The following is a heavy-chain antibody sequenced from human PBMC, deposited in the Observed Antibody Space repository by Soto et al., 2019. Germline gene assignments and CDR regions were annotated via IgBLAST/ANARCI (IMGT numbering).Heavy chain of an antibody. D-gene: IGHD3-3*01. Sequence: QVQLVQSGTEVKKPGSSVKVSCTTSGGPFSSFAINWVRQAPGQGLEWMGGIIPLDGTTTYAEKIQGRVTITADTSTSTAYMDLSSLTLEDTAVYSCARSFTKSRRGGVAFDYWGQGTLLTVSS. V-gene: IGHV1-69*06. J-gene: IGHJ4*02. CDR1: GGPFSSFA. CDR2: IIPLDGTT. CDR3: ARSFTKSRRGGVAFDY.